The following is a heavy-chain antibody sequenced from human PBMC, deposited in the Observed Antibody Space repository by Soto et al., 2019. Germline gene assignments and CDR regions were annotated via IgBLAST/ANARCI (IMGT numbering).Heavy chain of an antibody. D-gene: IGHD3-10*01. CDR1: GYTFTSYG. J-gene: IGHJ4*02. Sequence: QVQLVQSGAEVKKPGASVKVSCKASGYTFTSYGISWVRQAPGQGLEWMGWSSAYNGNTNYAQKLQGRVTMTTDTTTSTAYMELRTLRYDDTAVYYCARLYYYGSGSDYPFDYWGQGTLVTVSS. V-gene: IGHV1-18*04. CDR3: ARLYYYGSGSDYPFDY. CDR2: SSAYNGNT.